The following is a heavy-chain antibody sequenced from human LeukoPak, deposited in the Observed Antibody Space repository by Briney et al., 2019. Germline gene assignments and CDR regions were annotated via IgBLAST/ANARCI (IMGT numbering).Heavy chain of an antibody. J-gene: IGHJ6*02. CDR2: MNPNSGNT. Sequence: GASVKVSCKASGYTFTSYDINWVRQATGQGLEWMGWMNPNSGNTGYAQKFQGRVTMTRNTSISTAYMELSSLRSEDTAVYYRANLPYFDRLSHGWGGMEVWGQGTKVNV. CDR1: GYTFTSYD. CDR3: ANLPYFDRLSHGWGGMEV. V-gene: IGHV1-8*01. D-gene: IGHD3-9*01.